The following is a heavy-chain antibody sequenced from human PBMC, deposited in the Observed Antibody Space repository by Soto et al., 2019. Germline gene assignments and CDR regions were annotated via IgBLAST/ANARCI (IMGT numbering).Heavy chain of an antibody. CDR2: IYNSETT. CDR3: ARDRILGGLDV. D-gene: IGHD7-27*01. Sequence: SETLSLTCTVSGGSVSSGSFYWTWIRQPPGKGLEWIGYIYNSETTNYNPSLKRRVTMLLDTSKNQFSLILTSVTAADTAVYYCARDRILGGLDVWRQGTTVTVSS. V-gene: IGHV4-61*01. CDR1: GGSVSSGSFY. J-gene: IGHJ6*02.